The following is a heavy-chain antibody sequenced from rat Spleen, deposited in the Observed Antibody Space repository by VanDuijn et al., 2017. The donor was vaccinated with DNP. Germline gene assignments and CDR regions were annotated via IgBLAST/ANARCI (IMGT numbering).Heavy chain of an antibody. CDR3: ARHEEYSSYVYGFAY. J-gene: IGHJ3*01. D-gene: IGHD1-2*01. Sequence: EVQLVESGGGLVQPGRSLKLSCAASGFTFSNYDMAWVRQAPTKGREWVASISPSGGSTYYRDSVKGRFTISRDDAKNTQYLQMDSLRSEDTATYYCARHEEYSSYVYGFAYWGRGTLVTVSS. V-gene: IGHV5S13*01. CDR1: GFTFSNYD. CDR2: ISPSGGST.